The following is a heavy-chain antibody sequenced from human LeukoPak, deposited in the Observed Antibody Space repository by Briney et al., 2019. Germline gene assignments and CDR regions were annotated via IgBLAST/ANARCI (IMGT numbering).Heavy chain of an antibody. D-gene: IGHD2-15*01. CDR1: GGTFSSYA. V-gene: IGHV1-69*04. CDR3: ARSVVVAARDPYYYGMDV. J-gene: IGHJ6*02. CDR2: IIPILGIA. Sequence: ASVKVSCKASGGTFSSYAISWVRQAPGQGLEWMGRIIPILGIANYAQKLQGRVTMTTDTSTSTAYMELRSLRSDDTAVYYCARSVVVAARDPYYYGMDVWGQGATVTVSS.